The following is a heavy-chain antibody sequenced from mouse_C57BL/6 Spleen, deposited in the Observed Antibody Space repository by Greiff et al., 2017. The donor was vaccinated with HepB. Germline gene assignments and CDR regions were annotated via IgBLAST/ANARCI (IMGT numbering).Heavy chain of an antibody. D-gene: IGHD1-1*01. V-gene: IGHV1-52*01. Sequence: VQLQQSGAELVRPGSSVKLSCKASGYTFTSYWMHWVKQRPIQGLEWIGNIDPSDSETHYNQKFKDKATLTVDKSSSTAYMQLSSLTSEDSAVYYCASGYYGSSLDYWGQGTTLTVSS. CDR3: ASGYYGSSLDY. CDR1: GYTFTSYW. CDR2: IDPSDSET. J-gene: IGHJ2*01.